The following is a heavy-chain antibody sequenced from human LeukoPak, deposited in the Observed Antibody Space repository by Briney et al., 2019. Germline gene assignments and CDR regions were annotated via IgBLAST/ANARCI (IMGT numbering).Heavy chain of an antibody. CDR3: AKEGYRYGYAIDY. Sequence: GGSLRLSCAASGFSFSNYGMHWVRQAPGKGLEWVALISFDATYKYYADSVKGRFTISRDNSKNTLYLQMNSLRAEDTAVYYCAKEGYRYGYAIDYWGQGTLVTVSS. D-gene: IGHD5-18*01. J-gene: IGHJ4*02. V-gene: IGHV3-30*18. CDR2: ISFDATYK. CDR1: GFSFSNYG.